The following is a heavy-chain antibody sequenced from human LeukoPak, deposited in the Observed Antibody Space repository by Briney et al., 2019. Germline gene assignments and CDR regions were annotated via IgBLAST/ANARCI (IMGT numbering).Heavy chain of an antibody. CDR1: GFTFSSYS. J-gene: IGHJ5*02. Sequence: GRSLRLSCAASGFTFSSYSMHWVRQAPGKGLEWVAVISYDGSSKYYADSVKGRFTISRDNAKNSLYLQMNSLRAEDTAVYYCARDAYGYILNWLDPWSGETLVTVSA. CDR2: ISYDGSSK. D-gene: IGHD5-18*01. CDR3: ARDAYGYILNWLDP. V-gene: IGHV3-30*04.